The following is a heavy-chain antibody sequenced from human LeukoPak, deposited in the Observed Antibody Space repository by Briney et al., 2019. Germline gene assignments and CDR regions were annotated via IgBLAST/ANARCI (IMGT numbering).Heavy chain of an antibody. V-gene: IGHV3-23*01. CDR3: VRGTIPAPGRVDN. CDR2: ISGSGGST. Sequence: PGGSLRLSCAASGFTFSSYGMTWVRQAPGKGLEWVSAISGSGGSTHYADSVKGRSTISRDNAKNTLYLQMNSLRAEDTAVYYCVRGTIPAPGRVDNWGQGTLVTVSS. D-gene: IGHD6-13*01. CDR1: GFTFSSYG. J-gene: IGHJ4*02.